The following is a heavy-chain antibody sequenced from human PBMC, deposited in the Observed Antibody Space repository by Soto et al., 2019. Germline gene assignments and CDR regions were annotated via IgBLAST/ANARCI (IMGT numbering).Heavy chain of an antibody. CDR3: ARHVALSAAHHYYYGMDV. J-gene: IGHJ6*02. D-gene: IGHD2-21*01. CDR2: IYPGDSDT. CDR1: GYSFTSYW. Sequence: PGESLKISCKGSGYSFTSYWIGWVRQMPGKGLEWMGIIYPGDSDTRYSPSFQGQVTISADKSISTAYLQWSSLKASDTAMYYCARHVALSAAHHYYYGMDVWGQGTTVTVSS. V-gene: IGHV5-51*01.